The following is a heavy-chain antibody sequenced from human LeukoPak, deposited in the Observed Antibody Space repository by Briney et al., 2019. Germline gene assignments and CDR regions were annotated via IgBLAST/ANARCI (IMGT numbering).Heavy chain of an antibody. CDR2: IIPIFGTA. Sequence: GALVKVSCKASGGTFSSYAISWVRQAPGQGLEWMGGIIPIFGTANYAQKFQGRVTITADESTSTAYMELSSLRSEDTAVYYCARDRYSYGFSEFDYWGQGTLVTVSS. V-gene: IGHV1-69*13. J-gene: IGHJ4*02. CDR3: ARDRYSYGFSEFDY. CDR1: GGTFSSYA. D-gene: IGHD5-18*01.